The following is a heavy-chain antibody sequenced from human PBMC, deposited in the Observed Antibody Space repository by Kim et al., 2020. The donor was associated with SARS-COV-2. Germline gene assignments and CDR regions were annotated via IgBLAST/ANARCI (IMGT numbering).Heavy chain of an antibody. CDR2: IKKDGSSK. J-gene: IGHJ4*02. V-gene: IGHV3-7*01. D-gene: IGHD1-1*01. Sequence: GGSLRLSCAASGFTFSNFWMSWVRQAPGKRLDWVANIKKDGSSKYFVDSVKGRFTISRDNAKNSLYLQMNSLRAEDTAVYYCVREAWSFDYWGQGTLVTVSS. CDR1: GFTFSNFW. CDR3: VREAWSFDY.